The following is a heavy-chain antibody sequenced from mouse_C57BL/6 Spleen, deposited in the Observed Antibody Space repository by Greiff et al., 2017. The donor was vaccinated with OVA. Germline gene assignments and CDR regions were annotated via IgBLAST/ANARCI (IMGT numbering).Heavy chain of an antibody. D-gene: IGHD1-1*01. J-gene: IGHJ4*01. Sequence: EVKLVESGGGLVKPGGSLKLSCAASGFTFSDYGMHWVRQAPEKGLEWVAYISSGSSTIYYADTVKGRFTISRDNAKNTLFLQMTSLRSEDTAMYYCAPDYYGSDYYAMDYWGQGTSVTVSS. CDR1: GFTFSDYG. CDR2: ISSGSSTI. CDR3: APDYYGSDYYAMDY. V-gene: IGHV5-17*01.